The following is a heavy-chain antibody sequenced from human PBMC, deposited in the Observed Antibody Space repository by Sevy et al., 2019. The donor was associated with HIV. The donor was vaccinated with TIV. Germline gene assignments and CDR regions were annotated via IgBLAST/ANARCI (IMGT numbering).Heavy chain of an antibody. V-gene: IGHV3-11*01. CDR3: ARDHVKDGDSGDYYYFAMDV. D-gene: IGHD4-17*01. J-gene: IGHJ6*02. CDR1: GFTFSDYY. CDR2: ISGSDGAI. Sequence: GGSLRLSCVASGFTFSDYYMSWILQAPGKGLEWVSYISGSDGAIYYADSVKGRFTISRDNTKNSLYLQMTSLTAEDTTVCYCARDHVKDGDSGDYYYFAMDVWGQGTTVTVSS.